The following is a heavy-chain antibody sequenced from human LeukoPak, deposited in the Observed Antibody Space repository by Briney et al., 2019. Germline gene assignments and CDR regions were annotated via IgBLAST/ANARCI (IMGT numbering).Heavy chain of an antibody. CDR3: ARHKYSSGWPPEGAFDI. CDR2: IYHTGST. J-gene: IGHJ3*02. Sequence: PSETLSLTCSVSGYSISSGYYWGWIRQPPGKGLEWIGSIYHTGSTYYNPSLKSRVTILVDTSKNQFPLKLSSVTAADTAVYYCARHKYSSGWPPEGAFDIWGQGTMVTVSS. CDR1: GYSISSGYY. V-gene: IGHV4-38-2*02. D-gene: IGHD6-19*01.